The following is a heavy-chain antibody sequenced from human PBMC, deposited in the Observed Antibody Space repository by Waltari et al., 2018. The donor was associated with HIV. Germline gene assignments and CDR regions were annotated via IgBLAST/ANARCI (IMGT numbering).Heavy chain of an antibody. D-gene: IGHD3-22*01. J-gene: IGHJ4*02. CDR3: GKERRQGFYYDSSGDRPFDY. V-gene: IGHV3-30*18. CDR1: GIAFFNRYV. Sequence: QVQLVESGGGVVQPGGSLRLSCAASGIAFFNRYVLHWVRMAPGKGLVWVATKSNDTTNRYYVEAAMDRLTISSDNSKNTVDVLMNNLRGEDASVYYCGKERRQGFYYDSSGDRPFDYGDQGMLVTVSS. CDR2: KSNDTTNR.